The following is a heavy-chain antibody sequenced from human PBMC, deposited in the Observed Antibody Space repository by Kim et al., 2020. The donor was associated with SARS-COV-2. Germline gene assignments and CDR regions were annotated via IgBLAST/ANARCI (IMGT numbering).Heavy chain of an antibody. CDR1: GFTFDDYG. CDR2: ISWDSGSI. V-gene: IGHV3-9*01. Sequence: GGSLRLSCAASGFTFDDYGMHWVRQAPGKGLEWVSGISWDSGSIGYADSVKGRFTISRDNAKNSLFLQMSSLRAEDTALYYCAKAGYYGYPWGSYRYDY. CDR3: AKAGYYGYPWGSYRYDY. J-gene: IGHJ6*01. D-gene: IGHD3-16*02.